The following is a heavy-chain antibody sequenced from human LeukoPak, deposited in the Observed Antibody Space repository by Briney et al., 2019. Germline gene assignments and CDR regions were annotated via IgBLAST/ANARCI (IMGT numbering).Heavy chain of an antibody. CDR2: INHSGST. Sequence: SETLSLTCAVYGGSFSGYYWSWIRQPPGKGLEWIGEINHSGSTNYNPSLKSRVTISVDTSKNQFSLKLSSVTAADTAVYYCARDSSGRSRSHWFDPWGQGTLVTVSS. V-gene: IGHV4-34*01. CDR1: GGSFSGYY. CDR3: ARDSSGRSRSHWFDP. D-gene: IGHD6-19*01. J-gene: IGHJ5*02.